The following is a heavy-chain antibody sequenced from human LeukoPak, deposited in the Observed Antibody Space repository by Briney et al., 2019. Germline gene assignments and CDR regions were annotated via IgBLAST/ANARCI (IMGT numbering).Heavy chain of an antibody. CDR1: GYTFTNYG. CDR3: ARSPGTTGGDFAY. CDR2: ISAYNGNT. D-gene: IGHD1-7*01. V-gene: IGHV1-18*01. Sequence: GASVKVSCKASGYTFTNYGISWVRQAPGQGLEWMGWISAYNGNTHYAQKLQGRVTLTTDTSTSTAYMELRSLRFDGTAVYYCARSPGTTGGDFAYWSQGTLVTVSS. J-gene: IGHJ4*02.